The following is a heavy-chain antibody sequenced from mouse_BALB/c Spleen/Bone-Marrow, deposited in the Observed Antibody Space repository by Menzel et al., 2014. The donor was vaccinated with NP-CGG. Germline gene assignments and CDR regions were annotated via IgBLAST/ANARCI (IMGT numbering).Heavy chain of an antibody. J-gene: IGHJ2*01. CDR2: IYPGSGNT. CDR3: TRRRSLDY. Sequence: QVQLQQSGTELVRPGPSVKISCKASGYAFTNYWLGWVKQRPGHGLEWIGDIYPGSGNTYYNEKFKGKATLTADKSSSTVYMQLSGLKSEDSAVYFCTRRRSLDYWGQGTTLTVSS. V-gene: IGHV1-63*01. CDR1: GYAFTNYW.